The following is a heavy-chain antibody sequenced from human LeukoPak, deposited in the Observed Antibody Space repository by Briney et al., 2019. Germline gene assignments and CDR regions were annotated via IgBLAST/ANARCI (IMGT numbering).Heavy chain of an antibody. D-gene: IGHD6-19*01. Sequence: SETLSLTCAVSGYSISSGYYWGWIRQPPGKGLEWIGSIYHSGSTHYNPSLKSRVTISVDTSKNQFSLKLSSVTAADTAVYYCASNALAVAGTGGGAFDIWGQGTMVTVSS. CDR1: GYSISSGYY. V-gene: IGHV4-38-2*01. CDR3: ASNALAVAGTGGGAFDI. CDR2: IYHSGST. J-gene: IGHJ3*02.